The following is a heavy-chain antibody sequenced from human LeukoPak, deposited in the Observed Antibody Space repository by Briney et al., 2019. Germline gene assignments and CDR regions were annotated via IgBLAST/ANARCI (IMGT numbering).Heavy chain of an antibody. CDR1: GGTFSSYA. CDR2: IIPILGIA. CDR3: ARSLGHSYSSGYHDYYYYGMDV. V-gene: IGHV1-69*04. J-gene: IGHJ6*02. Sequence: ASVKVSCKASGGTFSSYAISWVRQAPGQGLEWMGRIIPILGIANYAQKFQGRVTITADKSTSTAYMELSSLRSEDTAVYYSARSLGHSYSSGYHDYYYYGMDVWGQGTTVTVSS. D-gene: IGHD3-22*01.